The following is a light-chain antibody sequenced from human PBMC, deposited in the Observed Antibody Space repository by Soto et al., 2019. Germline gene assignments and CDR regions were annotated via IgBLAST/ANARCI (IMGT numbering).Light chain of an antibody. CDR1: QSVSSY. Sequence: IVVTQSPSTLSLAPGERATLSCRASQSVSSYLAWYQQKPGQAPRLLIYDASNRAAGVPDRFSGSGSGTEFTLTISRLEPEDFTVYYCHHYETFGQGTKVDIK. CDR2: DAS. CDR3: HHYET. J-gene: IGKJ1*01. V-gene: IGKV3-11*01.